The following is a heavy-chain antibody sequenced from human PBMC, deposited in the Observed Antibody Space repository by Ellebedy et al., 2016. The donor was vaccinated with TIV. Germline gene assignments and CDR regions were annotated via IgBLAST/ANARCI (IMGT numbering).Heavy chain of an antibody. J-gene: IGHJ4*02. CDR2: ISYDGNKT. D-gene: IGHD3-9*01. CDR3: ASNYATYYDILTGYVFDY. V-gene: IGHV3-30-3*01. CDR1: GFTYSDYA. Sequence: GGSLRLXCAASGFTYSDYAMHWVRQAPGKGLEWAALISYDGNKTDYADSVKGRFTTSRDNSKNTLYLQMNSLRAEDTAVYYCASNYATYYDILTGYVFDYWGQGTLVTVSS.